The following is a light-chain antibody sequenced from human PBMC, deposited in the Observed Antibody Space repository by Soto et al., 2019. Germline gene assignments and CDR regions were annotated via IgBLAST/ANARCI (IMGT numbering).Light chain of an antibody. J-gene: IGKJ3*01. Sequence: EIVLTQSPATLSVSPGERATLSCRASQSVNSNLAWYQQKPGQAPRLLIYGASSRATGIPDRFSGSGSGTDFTLTISRLEPEDFAVYYCQQYGSSRWTFGPGTKVDI. CDR3: QQYGSSRWT. CDR1: QSVNSN. CDR2: GAS. V-gene: IGKV3-20*01.